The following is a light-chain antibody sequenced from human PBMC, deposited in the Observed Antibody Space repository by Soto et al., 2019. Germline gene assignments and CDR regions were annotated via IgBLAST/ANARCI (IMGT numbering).Light chain of an antibody. CDR3: GSYTRSNSLL. CDR1: SSDVGGYNY. CDR2: DVS. Sequence: QSVLTQPASVSGSPGQSITISCTGTSSDVGGYNYVSWYQQHPGKAPKLMIYDVSNRPLGVSNRFSGSKSGNTASLTISGLQAEDEADDYCGSYTRSNSLLFGGGTKLTVL. J-gene: IGLJ2*01. V-gene: IGLV2-14*01.